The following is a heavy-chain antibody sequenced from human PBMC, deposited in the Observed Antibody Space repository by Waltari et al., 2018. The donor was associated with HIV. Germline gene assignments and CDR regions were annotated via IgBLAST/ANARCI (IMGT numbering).Heavy chain of an antibody. V-gene: IGHV1-3*01. J-gene: IGHJ5*02. CDR2: INAGNGNT. Sequence: QVQLVQSGAEVKKPGASVKVSCKASGYTFTSYAMHWVRQAPGQRLEWMGWINAGNGNTKYSRKFQGRVTITRDTSASTAYMELSSLRSEDTAVYYCARGDGSGTGWFDPWGQGTLVTVSS. CDR1: GYTFTSYA. D-gene: IGHD3-10*01. CDR3: ARGDGSGTGWFDP.